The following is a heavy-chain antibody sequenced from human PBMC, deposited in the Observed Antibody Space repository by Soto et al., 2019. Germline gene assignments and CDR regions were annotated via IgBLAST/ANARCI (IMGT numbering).Heavy chain of an antibody. CDR1: GYTFTSYD. D-gene: IGHD2-15*01. V-gene: IGHV1-8*01. J-gene: IGHJ4*02. Sequence: ASVKVSWKASGYTFTSYDINWVRQATGQGLEWMGWMNPNSGNTGYAQKFQGRVTMTRNTSISTAYMELSSLRSEDTAVYYCARDLGYCSGGSCARDYWGQGTLVTVSS. CDR2: MNPNSGNT. CDR3: ARDLGYCSGGSCARDY.